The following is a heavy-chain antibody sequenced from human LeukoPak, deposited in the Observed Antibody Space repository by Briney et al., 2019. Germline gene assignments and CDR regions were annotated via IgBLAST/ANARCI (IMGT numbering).Heavy chain of an antibody. CDR1: GFTFSSYG. Sequence: PGRSLRLSCAASGFTFSSYGMHWVRQAPGKGLEWVAVIWYDGSNKYYADSVKGRFTISRDNSKNTLYLQMNSLRAEDTAVYYCARDAGRHYDFWSGYFSSDAGRPFDIWGQGTMVTVSS. CDR3: ARDAGRHYDFWSGYFSSDAGRPFDI. D-gene: IGHD3-3*01. CDR2: IWYDGSNK. J-gene: IGHJ3*02. V-gene: IGHV3-33*01.